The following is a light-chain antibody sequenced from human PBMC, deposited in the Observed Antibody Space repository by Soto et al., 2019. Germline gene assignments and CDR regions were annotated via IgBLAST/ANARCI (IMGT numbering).Light chain of an antibody. CDR1: QSISSW. V-gene: IGKV1-5*03. CDR3: QHYNSYSEA. CDR2: KAS. J-gene: IGKJ1*01. Sequence: DIQVTKSPSTLSESVGDRVTITCRASQSISSWLAWYQQKPGKAPKLLIYKASTLKSGVPSRFSGSGSGTEFTLTISSLQPDDFATYYCQHYNSYSEAFGQGTKVDIK.